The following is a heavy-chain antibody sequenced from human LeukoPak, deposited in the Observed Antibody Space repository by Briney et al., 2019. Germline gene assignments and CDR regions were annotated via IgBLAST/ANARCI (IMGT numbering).Heavy chain of an antibody. D-gene: IGHD5-12*01. CDR1: GYTFTSYG. CDR3: ARSSYGGYGGNWFDP. J-gene: IGHJ5*02. V-gene: IGHV1-18*01. CDR2: ISAYNGNT. Sequence: ASVKVSCKASGYTFTSYGTSWVRQAPGQGLEWMGWISAYNGNTNYAQKFQGRVTMTRNTSISTAYVELSSLRSEDTAVYYCARSSYGGYGGNWFDPWGQGTLVTVSS.